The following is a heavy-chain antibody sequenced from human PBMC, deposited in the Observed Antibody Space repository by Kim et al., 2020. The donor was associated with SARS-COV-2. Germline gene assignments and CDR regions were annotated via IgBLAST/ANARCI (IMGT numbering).Heavy chain of an antibody. J-gene: IGHJ6*02. Sequence: SETLSLTCTVSGGSISSYYWSWIRQPPGKGLEWIGYIYYSGSTNYNPSLKSRVTISVDTSKNQFSLKLSSVTAADTAVYYCARDLGPHNPTYYDILTGYTPWGYGMDVWGQGTTVTVSS. CDR2: IYYSGST. CDR3: ARDLGPHNPTYYDILTGYTPWGYGMDV. CDR1: GGSISSYY. V-gene: IGHV4-59*01. D-gene: IGHD3-9*01.